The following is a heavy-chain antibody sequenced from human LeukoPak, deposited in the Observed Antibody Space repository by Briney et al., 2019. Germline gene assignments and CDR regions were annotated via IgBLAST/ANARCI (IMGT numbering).Heavy chain of an antibody. CDR2: ISSNGGST. V-gene: IGHV3-64*01. CDR3: ARDPGIAAAGTSYYYYGMDV. CDR1: GFTFSSYA. Sequence: PGGSLRLSCAASGFTFSSYAMHWVRQAPGKGLEYVSDISSNGGSTYYANSVKGRFTISRDNSKNTLYLQMGSLRAEDMAVYYCARDPGIAAAGTSYYYYGMDVWGQGTTVTVSS. D-gene: IGHD6-13*01. J-gene: IGHJ6*02.